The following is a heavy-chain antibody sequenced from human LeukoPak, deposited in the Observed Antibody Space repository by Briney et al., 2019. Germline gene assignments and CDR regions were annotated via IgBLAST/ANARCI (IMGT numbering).Heavy chain of an antibody. CDR2: IGGSGGST. CDR1: GFTFSSYA. V-gene: IGHV3-23*01. D-gene: IGHD1-26*01. J-gene: IGHJ4*02. Sequence: PGGSLRLSCAASGFTFSSYAMSWVRQAPGKGLEWVSAIGGSGGSTYYADSVKGRFTISRDSSKNTLYLQMNGLRAEDTAVYYCAKRGAEVGTTIAPGDYWGQGSLVTVSS. CDR3: AKRGAEVGTTIAPGDY.